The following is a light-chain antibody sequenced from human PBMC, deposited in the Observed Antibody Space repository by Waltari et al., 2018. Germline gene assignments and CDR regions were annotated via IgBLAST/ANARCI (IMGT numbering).Light chain of an antibody. CDR1: QSASKY. CDR2: DVS. CDR3: QQRNDWPLT. Sequence: EIVLTQSPATLSLSPGERATLYCRASQSASKYVAWYQQRPGQPPRLLIYDVSNRAAGVPDRFDAFGSGTDFTLTINSLEPEDFAVYYCQQRNDWPLTFGGGTRVEIK. J-gene: IGKJ4*01. V-gene: IGKV3-11*01.